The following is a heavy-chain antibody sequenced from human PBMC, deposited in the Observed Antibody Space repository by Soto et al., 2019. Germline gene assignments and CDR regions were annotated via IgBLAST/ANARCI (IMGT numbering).Heavy chain of an antibody. Sequence: QVQLVQSGAEVKKPGSSVKVSCKASGGTFSSYAISWVRQAPGQGLEWMGGIIPIFGTADYAQKFQGRVTITADESTSTAYMELSSLRSEDTAVYSCARAPFLGYCSGGSCYSGVYYFDYWGQGTLVTVSS. J-gene: IGHJ4*02. CDR2: IIPIFGTA. V-gene: IGHV1-69*01. D-gene: IGHD2-15*01. CDR3: ARAPFLGYCSGGSCYSGVYYFDY. CDR1: GGTFSSYA.